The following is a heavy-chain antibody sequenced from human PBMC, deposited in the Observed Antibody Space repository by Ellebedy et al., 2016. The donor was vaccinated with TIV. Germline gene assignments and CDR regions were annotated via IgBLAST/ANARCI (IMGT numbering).Heavy chain of an antibody. Sequence: MPSETLSLTCTVSGGSIRSSSYYWGWIRQPPGKGLEWIGSIYYSGSTYYNPSLKSRVTISVDTSKNQFALKLSSVTAADPAVYYCARRRYSSGWYNWFDPWGQGTLVTVSS. CDR3: ARRRYSSGWYNWFDP. D-gene: IGHD6-19*01. V-gene: IGHV4-39*01. CDR2: IYYSGST. CDR1: GGSIRSSSYY. J-gene: IGHJ5*02.